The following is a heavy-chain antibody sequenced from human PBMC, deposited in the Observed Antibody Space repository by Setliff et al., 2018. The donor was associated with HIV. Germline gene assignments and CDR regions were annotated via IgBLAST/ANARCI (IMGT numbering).Heavy chain of an antibody. V-gene: IGHV1-8*02. CDR2: MNPNNGNT. Sequence: GASVKVSCKASGYNFTDYDINWVRQATGQGLEWMGWMNPNNGNTGYAEKFQGRVTMTRDTSISTAYMELSSLRSDDTAVYYCARDRTHRSGWYGYFEYWGQGTLVTVSS. CDR1: GYNFTDYD. D-gene: IGHD6-19*01. J-gene: IGHJ4*02. CDR3: ARDRTHRSGWYGYFEY.